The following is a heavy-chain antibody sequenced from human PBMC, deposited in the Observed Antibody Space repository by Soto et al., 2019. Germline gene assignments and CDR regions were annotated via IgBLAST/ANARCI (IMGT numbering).Heavy chain of an antibody. D-gene: IGHD3-10*01. CDR2: ISAYNGNT. J-gene: IGHJ4*02. V-gene: IGHV1-18*01. CDR1: GYTFTSYG. Sequence: ASVKVSWKASGYTFTSYGISWVRQAPGQGLEWMGWISAYNGNTNYAQKLQGRVTMTTDTSTSTAYMELRSLRSDDTAVYYCARDLLTGNPTPWDYWGQGTLVTVSS. CDR3: ARDLLTGNPTPWDY.